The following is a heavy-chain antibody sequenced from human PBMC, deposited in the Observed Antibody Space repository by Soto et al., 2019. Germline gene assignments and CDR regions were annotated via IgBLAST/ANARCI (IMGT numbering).Heavy chain of an antibody. Sequence: PGGSLRLSCAASGFTFSSYAMSWVRQAPGKGLEWASAISGSGGSTYYADSVKGRFTISRDNSKNTLYLQMNSLRAEDTAVYYCAKDSGYCSGGSCDPAAFDIWGQGTMVTVSS. CDR1: GFTFSSYA. J-gene: IGHJ3*02. V-gene: IGHV3-23*01. CDR3: AKDSGYCSGGSCDPAAFDI. D-gene: IGHD2-15*01. CDR2: ISGSGGST.